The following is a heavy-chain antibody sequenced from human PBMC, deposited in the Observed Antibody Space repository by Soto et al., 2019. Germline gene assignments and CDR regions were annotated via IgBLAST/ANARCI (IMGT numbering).Heavy chain of an antibody. CDR2: ISPYSGNT. CDR1: GYIFVNYG. V-gene: IGHV1-18*01. J-gene: IGHJ6*02. CDR3: AIVDNFFTPTPLDV. D-gene: IGHD3-22*01. Sequence: QVQLVQSGDEVRKPGSSVKVSCKASGYIFVNYGIAWVRQAPGQGLEWMGWISPYSGNTHYATKVQGRPTMTTDTXPRTAHMHLGSLTSADTAVYYCAIVDNFFTPTPLDVWGQGTTVTVSS.